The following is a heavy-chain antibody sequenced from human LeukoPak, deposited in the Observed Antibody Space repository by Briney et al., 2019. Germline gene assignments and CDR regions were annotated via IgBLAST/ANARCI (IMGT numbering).Heavy chain of an antibody. J-gene: IGHJ4*02. CDR1: GFTFSSYA. CDR2: ISGGADCT. CDR3: AKVIYFDWSHFDY. Sequence: GGSLRLSCAASGFTFSSYAMTWVRQAPGKGLEWVSDISGGADCTYYADSVKGRFTISRDNSKNTLYLQMNSLRAEDTAVYYCAKVIYFDWSHFDYWGQGTLVTVSS. V-gene: IGHV3-23*01. D-gene: IGHD3-9*01.